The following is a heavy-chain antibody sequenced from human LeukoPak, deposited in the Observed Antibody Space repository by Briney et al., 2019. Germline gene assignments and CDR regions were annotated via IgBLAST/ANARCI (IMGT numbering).Heavy chain of an antibody. Sequence: GGTLRLSCAASGFTFSSYGMSWVRQAPGKGLEWVSAISGSGGSTYYADSVKGRFTISRDNSKNTLYLQMNSLRAEDTAVYYCARGDTADFDYWGQGTLVTVSS. CDR1: GFTFSSYG. D-gene: IGHD5-18*01. CDR3: ARGDTADFDY. CDR2: ISGSGGST. V-gene: IGHV3-23*01. J-gene: IGHJ4*02.